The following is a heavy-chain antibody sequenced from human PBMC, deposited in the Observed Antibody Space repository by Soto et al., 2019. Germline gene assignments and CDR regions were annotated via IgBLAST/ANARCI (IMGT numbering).Heavy chain of an antibody. V-gene: IGHV3-23*01. CDR1: GHTFHSYA. J-gene: IGHJ4*02. CDR2: ISGSGVST. D-gene: IGHD2-2*01. CDR3: AKVSRVIGVVPAALN. Sequence: EVQLLESGGGLVQPGGSLRLSCVASGHTFHSYAMSWVRQAPGKGLEWVSGISGSGVSTYYADSVRGRFTISRDDSKNTLYLQMNSLRAEDTAVYYCAKVSRVIGVVPAALNWGQGTLGNVSS.